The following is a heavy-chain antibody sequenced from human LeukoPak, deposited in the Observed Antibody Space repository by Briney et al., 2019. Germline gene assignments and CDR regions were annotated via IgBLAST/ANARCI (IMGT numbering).Heavy chain of an antibody. Sequence: SETLSLTCAVYGGSFSGYYWSWIRQPPGKGLEWIGEINHSGSTNYNPSLKSRVTISVDTSKNQFSLKLSSVTAADTAVYYCARGRRTWPKSLLNYGMDVWGQGTTVTVSS. J-gene: IGHJ6*02. V-gene: IGHV4-34*01. CDR2: INHSGST. CDR1: GGSFSGYY. CDR3: ARGRRTWPKSLLNYGMDV. D-gene: IGHD2/OR15-2a*01.